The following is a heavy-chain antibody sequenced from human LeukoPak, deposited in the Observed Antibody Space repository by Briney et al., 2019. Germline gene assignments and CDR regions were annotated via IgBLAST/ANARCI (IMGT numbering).Heavy chain of an antibody. J-gene: IGHJ3*02. CDR2: ISGSGGSS. CDR1: GFTFSSYA. Sequence: AGGSLRLSCAASGFTFSSYAMSWVRQAPGKGLEWVSGISGSGGSSYYADSVKGRFTISRDNAKNTLYLQMNSLRAEDTAVYYCARERWTAPQQWDAFDIWGQGTMVTVSS. V-gene: IGHV3-23*01. D-gene: IGHD6-19*01. CDR3: ARERWTAPQQWDAFDI.